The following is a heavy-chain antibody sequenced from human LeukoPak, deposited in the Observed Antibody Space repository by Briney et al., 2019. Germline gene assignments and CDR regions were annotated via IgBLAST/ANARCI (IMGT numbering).Heavy chain of an antibody. J-gene: IGHJ4*02. CDR3: ASGPGRGSVWGLEY. Sequence: SETLSLTCTVSGDSISSSSYYWGWIRQPPGKGLEWIGSIYYSGSTYYSPSLKSRLTISVDTSKNQFSLRLTSVTAADTAVYYCASGPGRGSVWGLEYSSQGILVSASS. D-gene: IGHD3-10*01. CDR1: GDSISSSSYY. CDR2: IYYSGST. V-gene: IGHV4-39*01.